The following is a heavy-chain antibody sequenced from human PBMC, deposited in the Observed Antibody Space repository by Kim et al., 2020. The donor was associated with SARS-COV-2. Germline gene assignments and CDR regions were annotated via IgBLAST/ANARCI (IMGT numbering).Heavy chain of an antibody. CDR3: ARQGAAAGEEGPYYYYSMDV. CDR2: IDPSDSYT. D-gene: IGHD6-13*01. J-gene: IGHJ6*01. CDR1: GYSFTSYW. V-gene: IGHV5-10-1*01. Sequence: GESLKISSKGSGYSFTSYWISWVRQMPGKGLEWMGRIDPSDSYTNYSPSFQGHVTISADKSISTAYLQWSSLKASDTAMYYCARQGAAAGEEGPYYYYSMDVWGQGTTVTVSS.